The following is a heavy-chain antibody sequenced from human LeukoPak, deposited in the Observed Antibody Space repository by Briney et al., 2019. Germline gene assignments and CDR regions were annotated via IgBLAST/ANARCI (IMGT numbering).Heavy chain of an antibody. Sequence: ASVKVSCKASGGTFSSYAISWVRQAPGQGLEWMGGIIPIFGTANYAQKFQGRVTITADKSTSTAYMELCSLRSEDTAVYYCARLYYDILTGYYGNWFDPWGQGTLVTVSS. CDR1: GGTFSSYA. J-gene: IGHJ5*02. D-gene: IGHD3-9*01. V-gene: IGHV1-69*06. CDR3: ARLYYDILTGYYGNWFDP. CDR2: IIPIFGTA.